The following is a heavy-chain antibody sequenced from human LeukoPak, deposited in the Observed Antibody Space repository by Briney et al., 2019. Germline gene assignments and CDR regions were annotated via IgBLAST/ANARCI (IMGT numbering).Heavy chain of an antibody. CDR3: ARGGEYYDFWSGYYPFDP. CDR2: IYYSGST. Sequence: SETLSLTCTVSRGSISSYYWSWIRQPPGKGLEWIGYIYYSGSTNYNPSLKSRVTISVDTSKNQFSLKLSSVTAADTAVYYCARGGEYYDFWSGYYPFDPWGQGTLVTVSS. CDR1: RGSISSYY. J-gene: IGHJ5*02. V-gene: IGHV4-59*01. D-gene: IGHD3-3*01.